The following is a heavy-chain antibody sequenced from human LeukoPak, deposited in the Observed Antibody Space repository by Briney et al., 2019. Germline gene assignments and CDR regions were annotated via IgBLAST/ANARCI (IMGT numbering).Heavy chain of an antibody. Sequence: GGSLRLSCTASGFTFGDYTMHWVRQAPGKGLEWVSFIRIKAYGGTTAYAASVKDRFTISRDDSKSIAYLQMNSLKTVDTAVYYCTRGRGYSSGYLGEYFDYWGQGALVTVSS. J-gene: IGHJ4*02. CDR3: TRGRGYSSGYLGEYFDY. CDR2: IRIKAYGGTT. CDR1: GFTFGDYT. V-gene: IGHV3-49*04. D-gene: IGHD5-18*01.